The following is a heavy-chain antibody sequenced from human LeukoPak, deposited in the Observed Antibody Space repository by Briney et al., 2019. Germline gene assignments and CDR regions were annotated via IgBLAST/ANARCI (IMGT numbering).Heavy chain of an antibody. CDR3: ARDVDCGGDCHEYFQH. Sequence: GASVKVSCKASGGTFSSYAISWVRQAPGQGLEWMGRIIPILGIANYAQKFQGRVTITADKSTSTAYMELSSLRSEDTAVYYCARDVDCGGDCHEYFQHWGQGTLVTVSS. CDR1: GGTFSSYA. J-gene: IGHJ1*01. CDR2: IIPILGIA. D-gene: IGHD2-21*02. V-gene: IGHV1-69*04.